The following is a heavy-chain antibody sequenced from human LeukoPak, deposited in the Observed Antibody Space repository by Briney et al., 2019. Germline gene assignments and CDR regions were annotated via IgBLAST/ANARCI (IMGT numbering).Heavy chain of an antibody. Sequence: GGSLRLSCAASGFTFSSYGIHWVRQAPGKGLEWVAFIRYDGSNKYYADSVKGRFTISRDNSKNTLYLQMNSLRAEDTAVYYCARFATLSGYAFDYWGQGTLVTVSS. J-gene: IGHJ4*02. CDR2: IRYDGSNK. D-gene: IGHD3-3*01. CDR1: GFTFSSYG. CDR3: ARFATLSGYAFDY. V-gene: IGHV3-30*02.